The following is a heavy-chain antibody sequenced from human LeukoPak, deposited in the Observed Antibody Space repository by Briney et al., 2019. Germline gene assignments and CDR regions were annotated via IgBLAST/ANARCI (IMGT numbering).Heavy chain of an antibody. J-gene: IGHJ5*02. D-gene: IGHD2-2*01. Sequence: SETLSLTCAVYGGSFSGYYWSWIRQPPGKGLEWIGEINHSGSTNYNPSLKSRVTISVDTSKNQFSLKLSSVTAADTAVYYCARGQPLRYCSSTSCNPFGFDPWGQGTLVTVSS. CDR3: ARGQPLRYCSSTSCNPFGFDP. CDR2: INHSGST. V-gene: IGHV4-34*01. CDR1: GGSFSGYY.